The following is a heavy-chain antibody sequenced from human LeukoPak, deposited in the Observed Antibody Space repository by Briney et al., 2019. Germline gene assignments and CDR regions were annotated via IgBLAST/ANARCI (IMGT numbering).Heavy chain of an antibody. CDR3: AKPPNEQWLAFDS. CDR1: GFTFSSYA. D-gene: IGHD6-19*01. J-gene: IGHJ5*02. CDR2: ISYDGTYI. V-gene: IGHV3-30*18. Sequence: GGSLRLSCAASGFTFSSYAMHWVRQAPGKGLEWVAVISYDGTYIYYADPAKGRFTISRDNSQNTLYLQMDSLRAEDTAVYYCAKPPNEQWLAFDSWGQGILVTVSS.